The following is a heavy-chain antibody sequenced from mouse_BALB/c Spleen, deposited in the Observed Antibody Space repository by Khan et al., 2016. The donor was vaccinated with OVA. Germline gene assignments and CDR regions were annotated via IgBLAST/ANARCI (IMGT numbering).Heavy chain of an antibody. CDR3: AGLNYYGSSFYAMDY. V-gene: IGHV2-9*02. D-gene: IGHD1-1*01. CDR2: IWAGGST. Sequence: VELVESGPGLVAPSQSLSITCTVSGFSLTSYGGHWVRQPPGKGKEWLGVIWAGGSTNYNSALMSRLSIRKDNSKSQVFLKMNSLQTDDTAMYYCAGLNYYGSSFYAMDYWGQGTSVTVSS. CDR1: GFSLTSYG. J-gene: IGHJ4*01.